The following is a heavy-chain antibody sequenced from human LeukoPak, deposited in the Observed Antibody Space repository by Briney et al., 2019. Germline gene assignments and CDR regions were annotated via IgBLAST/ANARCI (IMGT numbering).Heavy chain of an antibody. CDR1: GYTFTSYD. D-gene: IGHD7-27*01. V-gene: IGHV1-8*03. Sequence: ASVKVSCKASGYTFTSYDINWVRQATGQGLEWMGWTNPNSGNTGYAQKFQGRVTITRDTSISTAYMELSSLRSEDTAVYYCARRTGDPTYFDYWGQGTLVTVSS. CDR2: TNPNSGNT. CDR3: ARRTGDPTYFDY. J-gene: IGHJ4*02.